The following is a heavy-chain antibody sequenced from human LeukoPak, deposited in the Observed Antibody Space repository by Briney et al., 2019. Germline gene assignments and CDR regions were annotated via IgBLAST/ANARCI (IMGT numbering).Heavy chain of an antibody. CDR1: GFTFSSYG. V-gene: IGHV3-30*03. J-gene: IGHJ4*02. CDR2: ISYDGSNK. D-gene: IGHD6-13*01. Sequence: GGSLRLSCAASGFTFSSYGMHWVRQAPGKGLEWVAVISYDGSNKYYADSVKGRFTISRDNSKNTLYLQMNSLRAEDTAVYYCARDRGNKRIAAAGPLDYWGQGTLVTVSS. CDR3: ARDRGNKRIAAAGPLDY.